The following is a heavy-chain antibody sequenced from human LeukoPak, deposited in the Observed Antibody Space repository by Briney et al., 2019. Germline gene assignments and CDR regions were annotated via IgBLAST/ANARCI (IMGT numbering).Heavy chain of an antibody. V-gene: IGHV4-39*01. J-gene: IGHJ4*02. CDR1: GASISGSGYY. CDR3: AKSGGYGLIDY. Sequence: SETLPLTCTVSGASISGSGYYWGWIRQPPGKGLEWIGSIYSSGSTYYNASLQSRVTISIETSKDQISLRLNSVTAADTAMYYCAKSGGYGLIDYWGQGTLVTVSS. CDR2: IYSSGST. D-gene: IGHD1-26*01.